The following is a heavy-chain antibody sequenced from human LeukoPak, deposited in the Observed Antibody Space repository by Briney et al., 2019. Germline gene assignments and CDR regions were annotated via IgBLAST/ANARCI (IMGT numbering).Heavy chain of an antibody. D-gene: IGHD3-22*01. CDR2: IYYSGST. V-gene: IGHV4-59*01. J-gene: IGHJ4*02. Sequence: SETLSLTCTVSGGSISSYYWSWVRQPPGKGLEWLGYIYYSGSTNYNPSRKSRVTMSGDTSKNQFSLKLSSVTAADTAVYYCARVGYYDSSGSIAYWGQGTLVTVSS. CDR1: GGSISSYY. CDR3: ARVGYYDSSGSIAY.